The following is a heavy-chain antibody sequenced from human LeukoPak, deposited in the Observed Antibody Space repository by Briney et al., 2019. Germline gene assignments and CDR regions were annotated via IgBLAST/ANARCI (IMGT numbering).Heavy chain of an antibody. Sequence: GGSLRLSCAASGFTFDDYTMHWVRQAPGKGLEWVSLISWNGVSTYYADSVKGRFTISRDNAKNSLYLQMNSLRAEDTAFYYCARGGGSGWYLLLVYWGQGTLVTVSS. CDR2: ISWNGVST. D-gene: IGHD6-19*01. V-gene: IGHV3-43*01. J-gene: IGHJ4*02. CDR1: GFTFDDYT. CDR3: ARGGGSGWYLLLVY.